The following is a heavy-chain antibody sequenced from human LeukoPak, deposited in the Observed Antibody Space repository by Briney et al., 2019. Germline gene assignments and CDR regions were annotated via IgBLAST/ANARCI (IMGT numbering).Heavy chain of an antibody. Sequence: GGSLRLSCAASGFTFSSYEMNWVRQAPGKGREWVSYISSSGSTIYYADSLKGRFTISRDNAKNSLYLQMNSLRAEDTAVYYCAREAVYDYGPGSDYWGQGTLVTVSS. V-gene: IGHV3-48*03. D-gene: IGHD4-17*01. CDR2: ISSSGSTI. CDR1: GFTFSSYE. CDR3: AREAVYDYGPGSDY. J-gene: IGHJ4*02.